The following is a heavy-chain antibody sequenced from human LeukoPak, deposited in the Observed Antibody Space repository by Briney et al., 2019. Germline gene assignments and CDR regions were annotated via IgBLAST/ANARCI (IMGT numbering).Heavy chain of an antibody. CDR1: GGSISSGSYY. CDR3: ARLSLPSMVRGVTRWFDP. D-gene: IGHD3-10*01. J-gene: IGHJ5*02. V-gene: IGHV4-61*02. CDR2: IYTSGST. Sequence: SQTLSLTCTVSGGSISSGSYYWSWIRQPAGKGLEWIGRIYTSGSTNYNPSLKSRVTISVDTSKNQFSLKLSSVTAADTAVYYCARLSLPSMVRGVTRWFDPWGQGTLVTVSS.